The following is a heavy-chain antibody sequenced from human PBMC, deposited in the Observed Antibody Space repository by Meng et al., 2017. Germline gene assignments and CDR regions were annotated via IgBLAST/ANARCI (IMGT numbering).Heavy chain of an antibody. CDR3: AREDTAMVIRGYDY. V-gene: IGHV3-11*04. J-gene: IGHJ4*02. CDR2: ISSSGSTI. D-gene: IGHD5-18*01. CDR1: GFTFSDYY. Sequence: GESLKISCAASGFTFSDYYMSWIRQAPGKGLEWVSYISSSGSTIYYADSVKGRFTISRDNAKNSLYLQMNSLRAEDTAVYYCAREDTAMVIRGYDYWGQGTLVTVSS.